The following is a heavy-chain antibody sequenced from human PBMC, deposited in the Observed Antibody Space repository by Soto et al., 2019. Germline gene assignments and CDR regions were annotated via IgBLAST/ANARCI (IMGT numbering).Heavy chain of an antibody. V-gene: IGHV3-30*03. CDR1: GFTFSSYG. CDR2: ISYDGSNK. Sequence: GGSLSLSCAASGFTFSSYGMHWVRQAPGKGLEWVAVISYDGSNKYYADSVKGRFTISRDNSKNTLYLQMNSLRAEDTAVYYCARGGYYGLFDYWGQGTLVTVSS. J-gene: IGHJ4*02. CDR3: ARGGYYGLFDY. D-gene: IGHD3-22*01.